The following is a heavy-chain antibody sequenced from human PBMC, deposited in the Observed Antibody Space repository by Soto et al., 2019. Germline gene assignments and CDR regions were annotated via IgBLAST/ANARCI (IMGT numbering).Heavy chain of an antibody. CDR1: GFTFNSYA. V-gene: IGHV3-23*01. Sequence: EVRLMESGGGFLQPGGYQRLSCVASGFTFNSYAMSWVRQTPEKGLEWVSAISGSGWQTYYAESVQGRFTISRDNSKTTVYRHMNRLRAEDSGIYYCAKGRYFDASGGCANFWGRGNLVTVSS. CDR2: ISGSGWQT. CDR3: AKGRYFDASGGCANF. J-gene: IGHJ2*01. D-gene: IGHD3-9*01.